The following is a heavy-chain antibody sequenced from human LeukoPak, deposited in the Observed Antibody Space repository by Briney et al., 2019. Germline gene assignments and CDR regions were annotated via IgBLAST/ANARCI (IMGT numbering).Heavy chain of an antibody. D-gene: IGHD5-18*01. Sequence: GGSLRLSCAASGFTFSNYWMHWVRQAPGKGLLWVSSISSSSSYIYYADSVKGRFTISRDNAKNSLYLQMNSLRAEDTALYYCASRGYSYGQPQPDYWGQGTLVTVSS. CDR2: ISSSSSYI. CDR3: ASRGYSYGQPQPDY. V-gene: IGHV3-21*04. J-gene: IGHJ4*02. CDR1: GFTFSNYW.